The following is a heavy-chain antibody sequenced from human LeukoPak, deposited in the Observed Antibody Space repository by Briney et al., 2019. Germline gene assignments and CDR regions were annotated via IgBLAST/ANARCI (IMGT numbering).Heavy chain of an antibody. CDR2: ISYSGST. J-gene: IGHJ4*02. V-gene: IGHV4-59*12. CDR1: GGSFSSYY. CDR3: ARDQYSGSLDY. D-gene: IGHD1-26*01. Sequence: SGTLSLTCTVSGGSFSSYYWSWIRQPPGKGLEWIGYISYSGSTNYNPSLKSRVTMSVDTSKNQFSLKLSSVTAADTAVYYCARDQYSGSLDYWGQGTLVTVSS.